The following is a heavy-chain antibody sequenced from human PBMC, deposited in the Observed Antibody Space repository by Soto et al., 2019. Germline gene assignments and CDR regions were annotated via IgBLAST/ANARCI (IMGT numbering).Heavy chain of an antibody. Sequence: VQLVESGGGVVQPGGPLRLSCAASGFIFSTYGMHWVRQVPGKGLEWVAHISFDGSNEHYADSVKGRFTVSRDNAKNTLSLQMNTLTAEDTAVYYCTKEYIVGTTWGYFESWGQGTLVTVSS. CDR2: ISFDGSNE. CDR3: TKEYIVGTTWGYFES. D-gene: IGHD1-26*01. J-gene: IGHJ4*02. CDR1: GFIFSTYG. V-gene: IGHV3-30*18.